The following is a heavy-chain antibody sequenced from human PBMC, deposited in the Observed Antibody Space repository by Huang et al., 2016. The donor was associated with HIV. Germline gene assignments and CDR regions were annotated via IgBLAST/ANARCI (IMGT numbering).Heavy chain of an antibody. Sequence: VESGGRSVQPGGSIKLSCVGSTFTFGAYWMSWVRQPPGKGLEWFANIKQDESEKYYVDAVNGRFNISRDNARKVLFLEMDDLRVEDTAIYFCATKTAGMDIWGQGTTVTVSS. D-gene: IGHD1-7*01. V-gene: IGHV3-7*01. J-gene: IGHJ6*02. CDR3: ATKTAGMDI. CDR2: IKQDESEK. CDR1: TFTFGAYW.